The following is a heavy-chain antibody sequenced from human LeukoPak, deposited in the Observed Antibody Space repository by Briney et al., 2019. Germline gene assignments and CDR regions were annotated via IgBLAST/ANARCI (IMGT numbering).Heavy chain of an antibody. V-gene: IGHV3-23*01. CDR2: ISGTGGST. CDR1: GFTFSSYA. Sequence: PGGSLRLSCAASGFTFSSYAMSWVRQAPGKGLEWVSTISGTGGSTYYADSVKGQFTISRDNAKNTLYLQMNSLRAEDTAVYYCARGERHAFDIWGQGTMVTVSS. J-gene: IGHJ3*02. CDR3: ARGERHAFDI.